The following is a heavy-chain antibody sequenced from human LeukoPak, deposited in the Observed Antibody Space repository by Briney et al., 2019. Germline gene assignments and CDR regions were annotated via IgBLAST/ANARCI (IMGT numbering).Heavy chain of an antibody. CDR1: GFAFSDYA. Sequence: GGSLRLSCAASGFAFSDYAMSWVRQAPGKGLEWISVISNSGHRTHFADSVKGRFTISRDNSKNTLYLQMNSLRAEDTAVYYCAKDLSAAPNYYDSSGYLDYWGQGTLVTVSS. V-gene: IGHV3-23*01. D-gene: IGHD3-22*01. J-gene: IGHJ4*02. CDR3: AKDLSAAPNYYDSSGYLDY. CDR2: ISNSGHRT.